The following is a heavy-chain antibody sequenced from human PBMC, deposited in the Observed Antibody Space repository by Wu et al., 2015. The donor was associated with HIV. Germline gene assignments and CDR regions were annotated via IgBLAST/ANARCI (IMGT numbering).Heavy chain of an antibody. CDR2: VSPNTGGT. CDR3: ARGRSSGWSHGMDV. Sequence: QVQLVQSGAEVKKPGASVKVSCKASGYTFTDFFIHWVRQAPGQGLEWMGWVSPNTGGTNYAQKFQGRVTMTRDTSINTAYMELTSLTSDDTAMYYCARGRSSGWSHGMDVWGQGDHGHRLL. CDR1: GYTFTDFF. V-gene: IGHV1-2*02. J-gene: IGHJ6*02. D-gene: IGHD6-19*01.